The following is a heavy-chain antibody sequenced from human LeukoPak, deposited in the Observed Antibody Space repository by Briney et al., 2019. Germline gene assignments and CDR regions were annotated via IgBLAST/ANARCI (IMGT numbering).Heavy chain of an antibody. J-gene: IGHJ4*02. CDR1: GGSISSYY. V-gene: IGHV4-4*07. CDR3: ARGRGGIVVVRYFDY. Sequence: SETLSLTCTVSGGSISSYYWSWIRQPAGKGLEWIGRIYTRGSTNYNPSLKSRVTISVDTSKNQFSLKLSSVTAADTAVYYCARGRGGIVVVRYFDYWGQGTLVTVSS. D-gene: IGHD2-2*01. CDR2: IYTRGST.